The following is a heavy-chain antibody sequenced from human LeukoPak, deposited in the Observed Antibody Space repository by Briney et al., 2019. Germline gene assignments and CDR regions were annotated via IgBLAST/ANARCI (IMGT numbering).Heavy chain of an antibody. CDR3: ARGVRIAYSNWFDP. CDR1: GGSISPYS. D-gene: IGHD6-13*01. V-gene: IGHV4-59*01. Sequence: SETLSLTCTVSGGSISPYSWSWIRQPPGKGLEWIGYIYYSGSTNYNPSLKSRVTISVDTSKNQFSLKLSSVTAADTAVYYCARGVRIAYSNWFDPWGQGTLVTVSS. J-gene: IGHJ5*02. CDR2: IYYSGST.